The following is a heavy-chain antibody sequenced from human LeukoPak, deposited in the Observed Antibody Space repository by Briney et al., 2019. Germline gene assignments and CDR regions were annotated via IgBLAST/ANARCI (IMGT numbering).Heavy chain of an antibody. Sequence: ASVKVSCKASGYTFTSYGISWVRQAPGQGLEWMGWINTYSGYTNYAQKLQGRVTMTTDTSTSTSYRELRSLRSDDTAVYYCARGQDLGLELFDYWGQGTLVTVSS. CDR2: INTYSGYT. V-gene: IGHV1-18*01. CDR3: ARGQDLGLELFDY. J-gene: IGHJ4*02. D-gene: IGHD1-7*01. CDR1: GYTFTSYG.